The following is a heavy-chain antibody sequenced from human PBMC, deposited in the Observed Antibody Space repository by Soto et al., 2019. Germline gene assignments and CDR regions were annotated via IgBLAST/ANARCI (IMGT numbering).Heavy chain of an antibody. V-gene: IGHV3-33*01. D-gene: IGHD3-10*01. Sequence: PGGSLRLSCAASGFTFSSYGMHWVRQAPGKGLERVAVIWYDGSNKYYAESVKGRFTISRDNSKNTLYLQMNSLSAEDTAVYYCARDAHGSGSRRLDYWGQGTLVTVSS. J-gene: IGHJ4*02. CDR2: IWYDGSNK. CDR3: ARDAHGSGSRRLDY. CDR1: GFTFSSYG.